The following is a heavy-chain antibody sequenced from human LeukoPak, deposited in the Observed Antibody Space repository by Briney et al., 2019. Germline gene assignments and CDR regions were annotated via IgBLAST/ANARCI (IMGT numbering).Heavy chain of an antibody. V-gene: IGHV3-48*03. J-gene: IGHJ5*02. D-gene: IGHD2-2*01. CDR3: ARRGWLGYCSSTSCPRWFDP. Sequence: GGSLRLSCAASGFTFSSYEMNWVRQAPGKGLEWVSYISSSGSTIYYADSVKGRFTISRDNAKNSLYLQMNSLRAEDTAVYYCARRGWLGYCSSTSCPRWFDPWDQGTLVTVSS. CDR2: ISSSGSTI. CDR1: GFTFSSYE.